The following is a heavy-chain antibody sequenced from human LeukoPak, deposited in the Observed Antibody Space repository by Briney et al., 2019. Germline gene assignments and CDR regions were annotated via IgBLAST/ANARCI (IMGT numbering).Heavy chain of an antibody. CDR1: GGSISSNY. CDR3: ARSLIQYGADSAWPIHFDS. Sequence: SETLSLTCTVSGGSISSNYWNWIRQPPGKGLEWIGYISYKGSPNYNPSLKSRVTISADTSNSQFSLKLRSVTAADTAVYYCARSLIQYGADSAWPIHFDSWGQGTLVTVSS. D-gene: IGHD4-23*01. J-gene: IGHJ4*02. V-gene: IGHV4-59*08. CDR2: ISYKGSP.